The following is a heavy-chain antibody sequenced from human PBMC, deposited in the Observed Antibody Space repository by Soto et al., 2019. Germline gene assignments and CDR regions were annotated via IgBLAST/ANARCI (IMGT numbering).Heavy chain of an antibody. J-gene: IGHJ5*02. Sequence: SETLSLTCTVSGASISGFYWSWIRKSAGKGLEWIGRIYATGTTDYNPSLKSRVMMSVDTSKKQFSLKLRSVTAADTAVYYCVRDGTKTLRDWFDPWGQGLSVTVSS. CDR1: GASISGFY. V-gene: IGHV4-4*07. D-gene: IGHD1-1*01. CDR2: IYATGTT. CDR3: VRDGTKTLRDWFDP.